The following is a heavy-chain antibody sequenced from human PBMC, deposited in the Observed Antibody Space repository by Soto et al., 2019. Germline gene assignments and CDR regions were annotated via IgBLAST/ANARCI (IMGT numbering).Heavy chain of an antibody. Sequence: ASVKVSCKASGYTFTSYYMHWVRQAPGQGLEWMGIINPSGGNTSYAQKFQGRVTMTRDTSTSTVYMELSSLRSEDTAVYYCARDRLATTKHNNWFDPWGQGTLVTVSS. CDR3: ARDRLATTKHNNWFDP. D-gene: IGHD5-12*01. V-gene: IGHV1-46*01. CDR1: GYTFTSYY. CDR2: INPSGGNT. J-gene: IGHJ5*02.